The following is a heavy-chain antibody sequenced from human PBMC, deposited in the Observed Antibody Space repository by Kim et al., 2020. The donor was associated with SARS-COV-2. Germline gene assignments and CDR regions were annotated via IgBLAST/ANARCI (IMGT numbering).Heavy chain of an antibody. D-gene: IGHD1-26*01. CDR3: AREGATDAFDI. CDR1: GYSFTGYL. V-gene: IGHV1-2*02. J-gene: IGHJ3*02. CDR2: INPNGGVT. Sequence: ASVKVSCKASGYSFTGYLIHWVRQAPGQGLEWMGGINPNGGVTKYAQKFQGRVTMTRDTSTSTAYMELTSLRSDDTAVYYCAREGATDAFDIWGQGAMVTVST.